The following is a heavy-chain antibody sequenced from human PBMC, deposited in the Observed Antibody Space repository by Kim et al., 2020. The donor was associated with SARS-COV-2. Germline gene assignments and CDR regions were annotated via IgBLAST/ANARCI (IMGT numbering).Heavy chain of an antibody. V-gene: IGHV3-64*04. Sequence: STYCADSVKGRFTISRDNSKNTLYLQMNSLRAEDTAVYYCARGRGGDYNYWGQGTLVTVSS. CDR2: ST. CDR3: ARGRGGDYNY. J-gene: IGHJ4*02. D-gene: IGHD4-17*01.